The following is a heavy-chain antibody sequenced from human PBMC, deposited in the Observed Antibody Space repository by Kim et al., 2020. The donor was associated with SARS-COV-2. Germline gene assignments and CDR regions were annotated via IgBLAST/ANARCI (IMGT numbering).Heavy chain of an antibody. Sequence: SGGNYYNPALKRRVAMSVDTSKNQFSLKLSSVTAADPAVYYCVGRSDVDYWGQGTLVTVSS. CDR2: SGGN. J-gene: IGHJ4*02. V-gene: IGHV4-39*01. CDR3: VGRSDVDY.